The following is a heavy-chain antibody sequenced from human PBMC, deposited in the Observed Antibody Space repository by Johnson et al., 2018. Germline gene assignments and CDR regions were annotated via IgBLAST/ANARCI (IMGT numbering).Heavy chain of an antibody. V-gene: IGHV4-59*01. CDR2: IYYSGST. CDR1: GGSISSYY. J-gene: IGHJ6*03. D-gene: IGHD5-18*01. CDR3: ARGPPATARATYYYYMDV. Sequence: QVQLQESGPGLVKPSETLSLTCTVSGGSISSYYWSWIRQPPGKGLEWIGYIYYSGSTNYNPSLKSRVPIAIDTSQNQFSLKLCSGTAADTAVYYCARGPPATARATYYYYMDVWGKGTTVTGSS.